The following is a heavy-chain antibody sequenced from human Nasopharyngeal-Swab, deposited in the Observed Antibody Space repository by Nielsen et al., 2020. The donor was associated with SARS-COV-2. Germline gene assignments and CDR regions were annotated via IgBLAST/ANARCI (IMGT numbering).Heavy chain of an antibody. V-gene: IGHV4-4*02. CDR3: ARVLAERAYYDFWSGYSDYYYGMDV. CDR2: IYHSGST. Sequence: GSLRLSCTVSGGSISSWNWWSWVRQPPGKGLEWIGEIYHSGSTNYNPSLKSRVTISVDKSKNQFSLKLSSVTAADTAVYYCARVLAERAYYDFWSGYSDYYYGMDVWGQGTTVTVSS. D-gene: IGHD3-3*01. CDR1: GGSISSWNW. J-gene: IGHJ6*02.